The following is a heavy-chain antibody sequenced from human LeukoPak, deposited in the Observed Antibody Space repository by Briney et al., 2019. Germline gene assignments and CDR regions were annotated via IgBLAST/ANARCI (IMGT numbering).Heavy chain of an antibody. CDR2: IYPGDSDT. J-gene: IGHJ4*02. CDR1: GYSFNNYW. V-gene: IGHV5-51*01. CDR3: ARYYGYDYSDSRGFYYFDY. Sequence: GESLKISCKTSGYSFNNYWTAWVRQMPGKGLEWLGIIYPGDSDTRYSPSFQGQVTISADKSVSTAYLQWSSLKASDTAMYYCARYYGYDYSDSRGFYYFDYWGQGSLVTVSS. D-gene: IGHD3-22*01.